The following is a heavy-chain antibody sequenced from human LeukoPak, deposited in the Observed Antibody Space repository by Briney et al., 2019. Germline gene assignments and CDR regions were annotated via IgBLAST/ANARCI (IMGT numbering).Heavy chain of an antibody. D-gene: IGHD6-13*01. V-gene: IGHV1-18*03. CDR1: GYTFTSYG. Sequence: ASVKLSCKASGYTFTSYGISWVRQAPGQGLEWMGWISAYNGNTNYAQKLQGRVTMTTDTSTSTAYKELRSLRSDDMAVYYCARVEYSSSFDYWGQGTLVTVSS. CDR3: ARVEYSSSFDY. CDR2: ISAYNGNT. J-gene: IGHJ4*02.